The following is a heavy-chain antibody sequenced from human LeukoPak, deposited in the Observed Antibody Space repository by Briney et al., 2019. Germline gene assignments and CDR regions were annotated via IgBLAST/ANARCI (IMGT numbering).Heavy chain of an antibody. CDR3: AREGGSGQQFDY. CDR2: IYTSGSP. CDR1: GGSISSYY. J-gene: IGHJ4*02. D-gene: IGHD2-15*01. V-gene: IGHV4-4*07. Sequence: SETLSLTCTVSGGSISSYYWTWIRQPAGKGLEWIGRIYTSGSPDYNPSLKSRVTMTVDTSKNQFSLKLSSVHAADTAVYYCAREGGSGQQFDYWCQGTLVTVSS.